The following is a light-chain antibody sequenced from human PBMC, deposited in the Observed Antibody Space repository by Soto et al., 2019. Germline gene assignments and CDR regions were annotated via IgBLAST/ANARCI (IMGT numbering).Light chain of an antibody. CDR2: EVN. CDR1: SSDVGGYNY. Sequence: QSALTQPPSASGSPGQSVTISCTGNSSDVGGYNYVSWYQQYPGKAPKLMIFEVNKRPSGVPDRFSGSKSGNTAYLTVSGLQTEDEADYYCSSYAGTNNVFGTGTKLTVL. J-gene: IGLJ1*01. V-gene: IGLV2-8*01. CDR3: SSYAGTNNV.